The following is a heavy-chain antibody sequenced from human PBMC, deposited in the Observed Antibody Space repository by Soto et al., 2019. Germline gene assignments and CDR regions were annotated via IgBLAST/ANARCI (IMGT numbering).Heavy chain of an antibody. CDR2: ISDSGGSS. CDR1: GFTFSSYA. D-gene: IGHD3-3*01. J-gene: IGHJ4*02. CDR3: ARAADDYGFWSGYLY. V-gene: IGHV3-23*02. Sequence: EVQLLESGGGLVQPGGSLRLSCAASGFTFSSYAMSWVRQAPGKGLEWVSSISDSGGSSYYGHSVKGRFTISRDTSKNTLYLQMNNLRAEDTAVYFCARAADDYGFWSGYLYWGQGTLVSVSS.